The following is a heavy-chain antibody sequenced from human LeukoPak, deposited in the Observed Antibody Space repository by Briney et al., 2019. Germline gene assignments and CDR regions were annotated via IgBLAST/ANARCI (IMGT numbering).Heavy chain of an antibody. J-gene: IGHJ3*02. D-gene: IGHD2-2*01. CDR2: ISSSSSYI. CDR3: AREDCSSTSCYAYAFDI. V-gene: IGHV3-21*01. Sequence: GGPLRLSCAASGFTFSSYSMNWVRQAPGKGLEWVSSISSSSSYIYYADSVKGRFTISRDNAKNSLYLQMNSLRAEDTAVYYCAREDCSSTSCYAYAFDIWGQGTMVTVSS. CDR1: GFTFSSYS.